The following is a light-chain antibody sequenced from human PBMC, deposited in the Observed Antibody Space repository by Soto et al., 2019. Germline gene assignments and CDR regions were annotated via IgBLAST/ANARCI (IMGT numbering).Light chain of an antibody. CDR3: QHYHRSPYS. J-gene: IGKJ2*03. Sequence: DIVMTQSPDSLAVSLGERATINCRFSRSISSSRNDDNSLVWYQQKPGQPPTLLIYRASIRESGVPDRFSGSGSGTDFTHTISSLQAEDVAVYYCQHYHRSPYSFGQGTKLEIK. V-gene: IGKV4-1*01. CDR2: RAS. CDR1: RSISSSRNDDNS.